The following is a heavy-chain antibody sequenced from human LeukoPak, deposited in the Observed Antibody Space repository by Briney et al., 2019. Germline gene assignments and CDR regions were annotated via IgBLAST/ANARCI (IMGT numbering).Heavy chain of an antibody. V-gene: IGHV4-61*01. J-gene: IGHJ5*02. CDR1: GGSISSRSYY. CDR2: IYYTGST. Sequence: SETLSLTCTVSGGSISSRSYYWSWIRRPPGKGLEWIGSIYYTGSTNYNPSLKSRVTISVDPSQNQFSLKLTSVTTADTAVYYCARDRHGERHNFFDPWGQGTLVTVSS. CDR3: ARDRHGERHNFFDP. D-gene: IGHD1-1*01.